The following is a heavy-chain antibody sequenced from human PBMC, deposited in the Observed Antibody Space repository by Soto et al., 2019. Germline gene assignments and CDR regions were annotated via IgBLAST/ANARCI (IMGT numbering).Heavy chain of an antibody. D-gene: IGHD2-15*01. CDR2: IKQDGSEK. V-gene: IGHV3-7*03. CDR1: GFTFSSYW. J-gene: IGHJ3*02. Sequence: GGSLRLSCAASGFTFSSYWMSWVRQAPGKGLEWVANIKQDGSEKYYVDSVKGRFTISRHNSKNTLYLQMNSLRAEDTAVYYCARVPVSRYCSGGSCLNDAFDIWGQGTMVTVSS. CDR3: ARVPVSRYCSGGSCLNDAFDI.